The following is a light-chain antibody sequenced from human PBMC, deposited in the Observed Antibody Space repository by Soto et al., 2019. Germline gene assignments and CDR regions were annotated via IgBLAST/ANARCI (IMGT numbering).Light chain of an antibody. V-gene: IGLV2-14*03. CDR1: SDDVGAYNL. CDR2: KVS. Sequence: QSVLTQPASVSGSPGQSITISCTGTSDDVGAYNLVSWYQQHPGQALKVLIYKVSNRPSGVSNRLSRSKSGNTASLTISGLQAAEEAIYFSSSYTSNSRVFGSGTKVTVL. J-gene: IGLJ1*01. CDR3: SSYTSNSRV.